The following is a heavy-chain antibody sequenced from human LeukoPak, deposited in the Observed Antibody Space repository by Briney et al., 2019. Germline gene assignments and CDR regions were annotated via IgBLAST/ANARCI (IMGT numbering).Heavy chain of an antibody. V-gene: IGHV3-49*04. CDR3: LGGRGKLPLVVLHI. J-gene: IGHJ3*02. D-gene: IGHD2-2*01. Sequence: GRSLRLSCTASGFTFRDYAMSWVRQAPGKGLEWVGFIRSKAYGGTTEYAASVKGRFTISRDDSKSIAYLQMNSLKTEDTAVYYRLGGRGKLPLVVLHIWGQGTMVTVSS. CDR2: IRSKAYGGTT. CDR1: GFTFRDYA.